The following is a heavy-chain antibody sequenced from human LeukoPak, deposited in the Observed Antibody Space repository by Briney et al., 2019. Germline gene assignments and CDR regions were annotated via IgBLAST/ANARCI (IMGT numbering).Heavy chain of an antibody. Sequence: GGSLRLSCVASGFPFSSYWMTWVRQAPGKGLEWVANIKQDGSKKSYVDSVKGRFTISRDNAKNSLYLQMNSLRVEDTAMYYCGYGSGWIFDCRGQGALVTVSS. D-gene: IGHD6-19*01. J-gene: IGHJ4*02. CDR2: IKQDGSKK. CDR3: GYGSGWIFDC. V-gene: IGHV3-7*01. CDR1: GFPFSSYW.